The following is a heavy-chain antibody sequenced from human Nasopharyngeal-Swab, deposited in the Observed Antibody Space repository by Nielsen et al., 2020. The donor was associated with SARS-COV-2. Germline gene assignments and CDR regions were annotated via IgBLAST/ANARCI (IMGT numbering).Heavy chain of an antibody. CDR3: ARQWYCSGGSCYPPGAFDI. D-gene: IGHD2-15*01. Sequence: SETLSLTCTVSGGSISSSSYYWGWIRQPPGKWLEWIGSIYYSGSTYYNPSLKSRVTVSVDTSKNQFSLKLNSMTAADTAMYYCARQWYCSGGSCYPPGAFDIWGQGTMVTVSS. V-gene: IGHV4-39*01. CDR2: IYYSGST. J-gene: IGHJ3*02. CDR1: GGSISSSSYY.